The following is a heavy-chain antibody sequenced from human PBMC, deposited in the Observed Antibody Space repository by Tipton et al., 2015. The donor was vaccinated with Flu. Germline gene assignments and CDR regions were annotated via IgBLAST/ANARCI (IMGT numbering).Heavy chain of an antibody. Sequence: QLVQSGPEVKKPGASVKVSCKASGYTFTSYDIHWVRQATGQGLEWMGWMNPNSGNTGYAQNFQGRVTMTRNTSISTAYMELSSLRSEDAAVYYCARASFTYSSSSGGPGYWGQGTQVTVSS. CDR3: ARASFTYSSSSGGPGY. CDR1: GYTFTSYD. V-gene: IGHV1-8*01. CDR2: MNPNSGNT. J-gene: IGHJ4*02. D-gene: IGHD6-6*01.